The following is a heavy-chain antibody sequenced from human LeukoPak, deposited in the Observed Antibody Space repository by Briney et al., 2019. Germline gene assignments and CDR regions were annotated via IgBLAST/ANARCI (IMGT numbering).Heavy chain of an antibody. Sequence: GESLKISCKGSGYSFTNYWIGWVRQMPGKGLEWMGIIYPGDSDTRYSPSFQGQVTISADKSISTAYLQWSSLKASDTAMYYCARQTNSMVRGVRPYHMDVWGQGTTVTVSS. J-gene: IGHJ6*02. D-gene: IGHD3-10*01. CDR2: IYPGDSDT. CDR1: GYSFTNYW. V-gene: IGHV5-51*01. CDR3: ARQTNSMVRGVRPYHMDV.